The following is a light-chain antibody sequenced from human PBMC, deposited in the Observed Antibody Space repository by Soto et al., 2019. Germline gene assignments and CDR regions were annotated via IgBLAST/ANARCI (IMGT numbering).Light chain of an antibody. Sequence: EIVLTQSPGTLSLSPGERATLSCRASQSVSSNYLAWYQQKPGQAPRLLIYGASSRATGIPDRFSGSGSGTDFTLTISRLEPEDFAVYYCPQYGRSPAFGGGTKVEIK. CDR3: PQYGRSPA. V-gene: IGKV3-20*01. CDR2: GAS. J-gene: IGKJ4*01. CDR1: QSVSSNY.